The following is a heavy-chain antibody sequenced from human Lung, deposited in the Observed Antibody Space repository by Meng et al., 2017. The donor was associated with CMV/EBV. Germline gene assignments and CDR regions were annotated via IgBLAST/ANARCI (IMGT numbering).Heavy chain of an antibody. D-gene: IGHD2-15*01. CDR1: GYTFGSDG. CDR2: FVNYVDT. Sequence: QVHLLQSGPEVEKPGAHVRGAGNASGYTFGSDGICWVRQAPGQGLEWMGWFVNYVDTYPAPKFQGRVTMTTDTHTNTAFMELRSLTSDDTAVYYCASGTPGRSYCDYWGQGTLVTVSS. J-gene: IGHJ4*02. V-gene: IGHV1-18*01. CDR3: ASGTPGRSYCDY.